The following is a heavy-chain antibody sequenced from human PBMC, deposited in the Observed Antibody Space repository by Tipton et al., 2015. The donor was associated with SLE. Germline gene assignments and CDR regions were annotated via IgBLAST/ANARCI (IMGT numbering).Heavy chain of an antibody. CDR2: SGST. D-gene: IGHD3-16*01. V-gene: IGHV4-39*01. Sequence: TLSLTCTVSGGSISSSSYYWGWIRQPPGKGLEWIGRSGSTYYNPSLKSRVSTSVDTSKNQLSLKLTSVTAADTAVYYCATRYYDYIWGGSRKYFFDYWGQGALVTVSS. J-gene: IGHJ4*02. CDR3: ATRYYDYIWGGSRKYFFDY. CDR1: GGSISSSSYY.